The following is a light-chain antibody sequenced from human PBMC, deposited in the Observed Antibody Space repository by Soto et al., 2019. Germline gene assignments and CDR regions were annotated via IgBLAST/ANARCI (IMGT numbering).Light chain of an antibody. J-gene: IGKJ5*01. CDR2: WAS. Sequence: DIVMTQSPDSLAVSLGERATINCKSSQSVLYSSNNKNYLAWYQQKPGQPPKLLIYWASTRESGVPDRFSGSGSGTDFTLTISSLEPEDFAVYYCQQRSNWQITFGQGTRL. CDR1: QSVLYSSNNKNY. V-gene: IGKV4-1*01. CDR3: QQRSNWQIT.